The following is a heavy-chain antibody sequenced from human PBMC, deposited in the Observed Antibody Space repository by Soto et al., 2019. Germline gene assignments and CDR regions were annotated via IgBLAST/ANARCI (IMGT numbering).Heavy chain of an antibody. Sequence: QPGGSLRLSCTASGFTFSTYSMNWVRQAPGKGLEWVSYISSSSSTTYYADSVKGRFTISRDNDRNSLYLQMNSLRAEDTAVYYCALGKFDYWGQGTLVTVSS. V-gene: IGHV3-48*01. CDR1: GFTFSTYS. J-gene: IGHJ4*02. CDR3: ALGKFDY. CDR2: ISSSSSTT.